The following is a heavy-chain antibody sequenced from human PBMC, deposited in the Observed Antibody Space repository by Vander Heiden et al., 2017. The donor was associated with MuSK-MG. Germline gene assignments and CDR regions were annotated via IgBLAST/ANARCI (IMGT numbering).Heavy chain of an antibody. CDR2: ITHNSDTK. CDR3: TMKVGTYVGYYAMDV. J-gene: IGHJ6*02. CDR1: GFTFSPSN. V-gene: IGHV3-48*01. D-gene: IGHD1-26*01. Sequence: EVQLVESGGGLVQPGGSLRLSCSASGFTFSPSNMNWVRQAPGKGLEWVSYITHNSDTKFYADSGKGRFTISRDNAKNSLYMQMSRLRAEETAVYYCTMKVGTYVGYYAMDVWGQGTTVTVYS.